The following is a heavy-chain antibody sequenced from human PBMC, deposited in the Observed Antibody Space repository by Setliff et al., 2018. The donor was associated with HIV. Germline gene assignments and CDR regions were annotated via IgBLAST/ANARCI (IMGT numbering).Heavy chain of an antibody. CDR1: GGSLSSYY. V-gene: IGHV4-59*01. D-gene: IGHD3-16*01. Sequence: PSETLSLTCFVSGGSLSSYYWSWIRQPPRKGLEWIAYIYYSGSTNYNPSLKSRVTISLDRSKNQVSLKLSSVTAADTAVYYCARTPSRGGFDYWGQGTLVTVSS. J-gene: IGHJ4*02. CDR3: ARTPSRGGFDY. CDR2: IYYSGST.